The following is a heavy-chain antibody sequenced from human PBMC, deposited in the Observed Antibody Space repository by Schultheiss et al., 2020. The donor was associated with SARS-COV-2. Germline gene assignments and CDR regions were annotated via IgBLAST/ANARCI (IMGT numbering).Heavy chain of an antibody. Sequence: GGSLRLSCTASGFTFGDYAMSWVRQAPGKGLEWVGFIRSKAYGGTTEYAASVKGRFTISRDDSKSIAYLQMNSLKTEDTAVYYCTRVEKLRGYSGYDPLRRGLGELSSGDYWGQGTLVTVSS. CDR1: GFTFGDYA. D-gene: IGHD5-12*01. J-gene: IGHJ4*02. CDR2: IRSKAYGGTT. V-gene: IGHV3-49*04. CDR3: TRVEKLRGYSGYDPLRRGLGELSSGDY.